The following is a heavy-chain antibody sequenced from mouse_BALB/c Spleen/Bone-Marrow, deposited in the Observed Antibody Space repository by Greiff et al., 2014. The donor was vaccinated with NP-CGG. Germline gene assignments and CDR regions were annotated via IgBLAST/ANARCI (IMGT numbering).Heavy chain of an antibody. CDR3: TRDGYYEGFYAMDY. J-gene: IGHJ4*01. CDR1: GYSFTDYN. V-gene: IGHV1-39*01. D-gene: IGHD2-3*01. Sequence: VQLKQSGPELEKPGASVKISCKASGYSFTDYNMNWVKQSNGKSLEWIGNIDPYYGDTSYNQKSKGKATLTVDKSSNTAYMQLKSLTSEDSAVYYCTRDGYYEGFYAMDYWGQGTSVTVSS. CDR2: IDPYYGDT.